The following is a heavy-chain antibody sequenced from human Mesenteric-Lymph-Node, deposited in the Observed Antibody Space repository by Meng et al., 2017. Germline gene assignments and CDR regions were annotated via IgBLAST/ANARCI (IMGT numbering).Heavy chain of an antibody. D-gene: IGHD6-13*01. CDR1: GFTVSSNY. CDR3: ARNYRPGLAAAEF. Sequence: VQLVESGGGLVQPGGFLRLSCAASGFTVSSNYMSWVRQAPGKGLEWVSVIYSGGSTYYADSVKGRFTISRDNSKNMLDLQMNSLRAEDTAVYYCARNYRPGLAAAEFWGQGTLVTVSS. J-gene: IGHJ4*02. V-gene: IGHV3-66*01. CDR2: IYSGGST.